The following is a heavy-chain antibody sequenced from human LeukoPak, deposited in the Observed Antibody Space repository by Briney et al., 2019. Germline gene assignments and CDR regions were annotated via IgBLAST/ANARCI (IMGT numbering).Heavy chain of an antibody. J-gene: IGHJ4*02. V-gene: IGHV3-20*04. Sequence: GGSLRLSCAASGFTFDDHGMSWVRQVPGKGLEWVSGINWNGGSTGYADSVKGRFTIPRDNAKNSLYLQMNSLRAEDTAVYYCASSKRIGYCSSTSCLDYWGQGTLVTVSS. D-gene: IGHD2-2*01. CDR1: GFTFDDHG. CDR2: INWNGGST. CDR3: ASSKRIGYCSSTSCLDY.